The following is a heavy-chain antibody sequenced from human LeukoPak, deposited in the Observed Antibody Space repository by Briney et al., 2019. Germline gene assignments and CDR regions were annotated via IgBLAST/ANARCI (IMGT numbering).Heavy chain of an antibody. Sequence: GGSLKLSCAASGFTLSDSAIHWVRQASGKGLEWVGLIDRPAKGYATAYGASVGGRFTISRDDSKNTAYLQMDSLKTEDTAPYYCTRDRGTYNWLDPWGQGTLVTVSS. CDR2: IDRPAKGYAT. CDR3: TRDRGTYNWLDP. J-gene: IGHJ5*02. CDR1: GFTLSDSA. V-gene: IGHV3-73*01. D-gene: IGHD1-26*01.